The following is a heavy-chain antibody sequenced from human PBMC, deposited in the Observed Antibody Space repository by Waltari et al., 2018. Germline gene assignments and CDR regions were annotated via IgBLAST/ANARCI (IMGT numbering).Heavy chain of an antibody. V-gene: IGHV4-39*01. CDR1: GGPIRGSRYY. CDR3: AKRIQQNGLDL. D-gene: IGHD1-1*01. Sequence: QLQLQESGPGLVKPSETLSLTCRVPGGPIRGSRYYWSGFRQPPGKGLDWIGSTYYTGTTYYNPSLKSRLTISVDTSKNQFSLKLTSVTAADTAVYYCAKRIQQNGLDLWGQGTTVIVS. J-gene: IGHJ6*02. CDR2: TYYTGTT.